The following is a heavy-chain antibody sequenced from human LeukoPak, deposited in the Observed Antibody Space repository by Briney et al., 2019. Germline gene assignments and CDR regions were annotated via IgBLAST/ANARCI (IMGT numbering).Heavy chain of an antibody. CDR1: GLTFDDFG. CDR3: AKDKASYFDY. J-gene: IGHJ4*02. V-gene: IGHV3-23*01. CDR2: ISGSGGST. Sequence: GGSLRLSCEAAGLTFDDFGMSWVRQAPGKGLEWVSAISGSGGSTYYADSVKGRFTISRDNSKNTLYLQMNSLRAEDTAVYYCAKDKASYFDYWGQGTLVTVSS.